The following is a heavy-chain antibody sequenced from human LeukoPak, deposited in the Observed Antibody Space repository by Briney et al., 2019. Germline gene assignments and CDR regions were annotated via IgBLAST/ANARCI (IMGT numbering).Heavy chain of an antibody. V-gene: IGHV3-21*01. Sequence: GGSLRLSCAASGFTFSSYSMNWVRQAPGKGLEWVSSISSSSSYIYYADSVKGRFTISRDNAKNSLYLQMNSLRAEDTAVYYCAKGPWIQLWSTRPQDAFDIWGQGTMVTVSS. CDR3: AKGPWIQLWSTRPQDAFDI. CDR2: ISSSSSYI. CDR1: GFTFSSYS. J-gene: IGHJ3*02. D-gene: IGHD5-18*01.